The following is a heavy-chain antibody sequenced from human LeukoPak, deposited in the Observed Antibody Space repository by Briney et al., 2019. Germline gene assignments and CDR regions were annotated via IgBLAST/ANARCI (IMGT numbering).Heavy chain of an antibody. J-gene: IGHJ4*02. D-gene: IGHD6-6*01. V-gene: IGHV3-7*03. CDR3: ASGVEYSSSSPGY. CDR2: IKEDGSER. Sequence: GGSLRLSCEGSAFIFSGHWMNWVRQTPGKGLEWVASIKEDGSERQYVDSVKGRFSISRDNTKGSLFLQLNSLRAEDTAVYYCASGVEYSSSSPGYWGQGTLVTVSS. CDR1: AFIFSGHW.